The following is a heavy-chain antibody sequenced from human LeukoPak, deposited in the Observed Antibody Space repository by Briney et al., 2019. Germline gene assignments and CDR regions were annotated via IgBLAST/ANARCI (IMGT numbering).Heavy chain of an antibody. D-gene: IGHD6-13*01. CDR3: ARTRSSSSSWYGQFDY. CDR1: GGTFSSYA. J-gene: IGHJ4*02. Sequence: SVKVSCKASGGTFSSYAISWVRQAPGQRLEWIGGIIPIFGTANYEQKFQGRVTITADKSTSTAYMELSSLRSEDTAVYYCARTRSSSSSWYGQFDYWGQGTLVTVSS. CDR2: IIPIFGTA. V-gene: IGHV1-69*06.